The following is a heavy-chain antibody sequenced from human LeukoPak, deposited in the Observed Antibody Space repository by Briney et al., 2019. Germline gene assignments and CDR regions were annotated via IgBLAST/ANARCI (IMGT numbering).Heavy chain of an antibody. V-gene: IGHV1-46*01. Sequence: ASVKVSCKASGYTFTSYYMHWVRQAPGQGLEWMGIINPSGGSTSHAQKFQGRVTMTRDTSTSTVYMELSSLRSEDTAVYYCARDRHVVVVAATTYNWFDPWGQGTLVTVSS. J-gene: IGHJ5*02. D-gene: IGHD2-15*01. CDR2: INPSGGST. CDR3: ARDRHVVVVAATTYNWFDP. CDR1: GYTFTSYY.